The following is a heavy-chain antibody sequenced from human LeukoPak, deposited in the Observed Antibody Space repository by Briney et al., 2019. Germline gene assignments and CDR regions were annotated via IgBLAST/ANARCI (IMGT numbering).Heavy chain of an antibody. CDR1: GGSISSYY. D-gene: IGHD3-10*01. Sequence: SEILSFSWTASGGSISSYYWSWIRQPAGKGLEWIGRIYTSGSTNYNPSLKSRVTMSVDTSKNPFSLKLSSVTAADTAVYYCARVDWFGELGHAFDIWGQGTMVTVSS. CDR3: ARVDWFGELGHAFDI. J-gene: IGHJ3*02. V-gene: IGHV4-4*07. CDR2: IYTSGST.